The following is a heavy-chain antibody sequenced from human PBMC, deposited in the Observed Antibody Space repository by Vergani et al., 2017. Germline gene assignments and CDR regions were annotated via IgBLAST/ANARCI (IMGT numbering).Heavy chain of an antibody. CDR3: ASGITMIERDAFDI. CDR1: GFTFSSYS. J-gene: IGHJ3*02. V-gene: IGHV3-7*03. Sequence: EVQLVESGGGLVKPGGSLRLSCAASGFTFSSYSMSWVRQAPGKGLEWVANIKQDGSEKYYVDSVKGRFTISRDNAKNSLYLQMNSLRAEDTAVYYCASGITMIERDAFDIWGQGTMVTVSS. CDR2: IKQDGSEK. D-gene: IGHD3-22*01.